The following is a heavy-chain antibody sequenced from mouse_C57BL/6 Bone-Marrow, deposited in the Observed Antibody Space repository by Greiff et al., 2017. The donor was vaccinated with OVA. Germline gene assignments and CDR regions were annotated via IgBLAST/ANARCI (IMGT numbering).Heavy chain of an antibody. CDR1: EYAFPSHD. J-gene: IGHJ4*01. CDR2: INSDGGST. V-gene: IGHV5-2*01. CDR3: ARHGNWDAMDY. Sequence: EVNVVESGGGLVQPGESLKLSCESNEYAFPSHDMSWVRQTPAKRLELVAAINSDGGSTYYPDTMERRFLISRDNTKKTLYLQMSRRRAEDTAWYYGARHGNWDAMDYWGQGTAVTVAA. D-gene: IGHD2-1*01.